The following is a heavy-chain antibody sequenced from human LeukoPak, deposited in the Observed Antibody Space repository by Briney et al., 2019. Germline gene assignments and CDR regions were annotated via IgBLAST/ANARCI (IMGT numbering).Heavy chain of an antibody. J-gene: IGHJ4*02. V-gene: IGHV3-48*04. CDR3: ARCRYDILTGYHIFYFDY. Sequence: PGGSLRLSCAASGFTFSSYAMSWVRQAPGKGLEWVSYISSSGSTIYYADSVKGRFTISRDNAKDSLYLQMNSLRAEDTAVYYCARCRYDILTGYHIFYFDYWGQGTLVTVSS. CDR1: GFTFSSYA. D-gene: IGHD3-9*01. CDR2: ISSSGSTI.